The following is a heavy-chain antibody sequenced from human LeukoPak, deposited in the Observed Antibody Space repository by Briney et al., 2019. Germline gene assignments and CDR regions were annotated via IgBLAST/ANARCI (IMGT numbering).Heavy chain of an antibody. CDR2: MNPNSGNT. D-gene: IGHD3-9*01. V-gene: IGHV1-8*01. CDR3: ARGAKGRYFDWLHYGMDV. CDR1: GYTFTSYD. Sequence: ASVKVSCKASGYTFTSYDINWVRQATGQGLEWMGWMNPNSGNTGYAQKFQGRVTMTRNTSISTAYMELSSLRSEDTAVYYCARGAKGRYFDWLHYGMDVWGQGTTVTVSS. J-gene: IGHJ6*02.